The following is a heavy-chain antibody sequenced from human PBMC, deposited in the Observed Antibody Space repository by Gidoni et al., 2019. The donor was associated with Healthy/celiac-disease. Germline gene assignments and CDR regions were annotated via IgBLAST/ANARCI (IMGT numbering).Heavy chain of an antibody. V-gene: IGHV4-39*01. CDR1: GGSLSSGRYY. CDR2: IYYSGST. J-gene: IGHJ4*02. Sequence: LQPQESGPGPVYPSEVPSPPCHVTGGSLSSGRYYWGWVRQPPGKGLEWIGSIYYSGSTYYNPSLKSRVTISVDTSKNQFSLKLSSVTAADTAVYYCARQGITIFGVVGGDFDYWGQGTLVTVSS. D-gene: IGHD3-3*01. CDR3: ARQGITIFGVVGGDFDY.